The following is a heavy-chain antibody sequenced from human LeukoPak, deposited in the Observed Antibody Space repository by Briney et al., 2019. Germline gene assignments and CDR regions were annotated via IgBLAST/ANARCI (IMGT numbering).Heavy chain of an antibody. D-gene: IGHD6-13*01. V-gene: IGHV5-10-1*01. CDR2: IDPSDSYT. CDR3: ARRYGTSWYYFDD. J-gene: IGHJ4*02. Sequence: PGESLKISCKGSGYSFSTYWINWVRQAPGKGLEWMGRIDPSDSYTKYSPSFQGHVTISADKSISTAYLQWSSLKASDTAMYYCARRYGTSWYYFDDWGQGTLVTVS. CDR1: GYSFSTYW.